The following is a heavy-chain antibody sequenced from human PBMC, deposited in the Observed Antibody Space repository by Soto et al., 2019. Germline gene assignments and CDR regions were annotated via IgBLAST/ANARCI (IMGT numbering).Heavy chain of an antibody. CDR2: IYPLNSET. CDR1: VATYS. J-gene: IGHJ6*02. D-gene: IGHD5-12*01. V-gene: IGHV5-51*01. Sequence: PGESLKISCKGAVATYSIAWVRQLPGKGLEWMGIIYPLNSETRYSPSFQGQVTISADKSIDTAYLQWSSLKASDTATYYCARPSNGYSGYDYRRSYYYALDVCGQGTTVTVSS. CDR3: ARPSNGYSGYDYRRSYYYALDV.